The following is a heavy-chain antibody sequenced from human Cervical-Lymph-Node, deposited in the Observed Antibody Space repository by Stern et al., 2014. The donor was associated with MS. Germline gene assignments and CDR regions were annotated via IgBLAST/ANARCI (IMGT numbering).Heavy chain of an antibody. CDR3: LRLPHWPQVSPDRGENANFHF. CDR1: GASIRSSVYQ. CDR2: IFHNGTT. V-gene: IGHV4-39*01. D-gene: IGHD5/OR15-5a*01. J-gene: IGHJ4*02. Sequence: VQLEESGPGLVKPSETLSLTCTVSGASIRSSVYQWGWVRQPPGKGLEWIGHIFHNGTTYDTPSLKSRVTISLDASKNQFSLEMNFATAADTAVYYCLRLPHWPQVSPDRGENANFHFWGQGTLVIVSS.